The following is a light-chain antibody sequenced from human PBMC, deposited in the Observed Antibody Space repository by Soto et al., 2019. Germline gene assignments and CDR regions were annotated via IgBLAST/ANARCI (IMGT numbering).Light chain of an antibody. CDR3: HQRQSWPRT. Sequence: EIVMTQSPATLSVSPGERATLSCRASQSVRSNLAWYQQKPGQAPRLLIYGASTRATGIPARFSGSGSGTEFTLTISSLQSEDFALYYCHQRQSWPRTFGQGTKVDI. J-gene: IGKJ1*01. CDR2: GAS. CDR1: QSVRSN. V-gene: IGKV3-15*01.